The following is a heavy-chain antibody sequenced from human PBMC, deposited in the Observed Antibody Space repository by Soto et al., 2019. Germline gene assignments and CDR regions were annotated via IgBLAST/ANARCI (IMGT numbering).Heavy chain of an antibody. CDR3: ARVNTVHYYDSSGYYPRLNYYGMDV. CDR2: INPNSGGT. J-gene: IGHJ6*02. D-gene: IGHD3-22*01. V-gene: IGHV1-2*02. CDR1: GYAFECCS. Sequence: GISAKLSWNARGYAFECCSRRWPRQAPKQGLEWMGWINPNSGGTNYAQKFQGRVTMTRDTSISTAYMELGRLRSDDTAVYYRARVNTVHYYDSSGYYPRLNYYGMDVCGQGPTV.